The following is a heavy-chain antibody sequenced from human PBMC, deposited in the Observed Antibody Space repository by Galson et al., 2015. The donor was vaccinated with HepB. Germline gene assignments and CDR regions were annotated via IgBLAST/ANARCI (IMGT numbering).Heavy chain of an antibody. D-gene: IGHD3-16*01. Sequence: SVKVSCKASGYTFTXYYMHWVRQAPGQGLEWMGWINPNSGGTNYAQKFQGWVTMTRDTSISTAYMELSRLRSDDTAVYYCARGPYVWGSYTDDAFDIWGQGTMVTVSS. V-gene: IGHV1-2*04. CDR2: INPNSGGT. J-gene: IGHJ3*02. CDR1: GYTFTXYY. CDR3: ARGPYVWGSYTDDAFDI.